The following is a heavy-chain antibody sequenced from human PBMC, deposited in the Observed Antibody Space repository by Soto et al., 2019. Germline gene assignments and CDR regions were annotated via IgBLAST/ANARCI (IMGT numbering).Heavy chain of an antibody. D-gene: IGHD2-8*02. Sequence: HEHLVQSGAEVKRPGASLKVSCKASGYSFTGYYIHWVRQAPGQGLEWMGWSNPDSGATNYAQNLQGRVTLTRDTSISTASMDLTSLTSDDTAVYYCARGDYGTGGYPFPYFDYWGQGTLVIVSS. J-gene: IGHJ4*02. CDR1: GYSFTGYY. CDR2: SNPDSGAT. V-gene: IGHV1-2*02. CDR3: ARGDYGTGGYPFPYFDY.